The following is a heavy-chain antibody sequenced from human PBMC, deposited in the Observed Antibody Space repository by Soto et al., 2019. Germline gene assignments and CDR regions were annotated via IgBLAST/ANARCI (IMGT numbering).Heavy chain of an antibody. CDR3: ARRGIVVVVAASTNDAFDI. Sequence: SETLSLTCAVYGGSFSGYYWSWIRQPPGKGLEWIGEINHSGSTNYNPSLKSRVTISVDTSKNQFSLKLSSVTAADTAVYYCARRGIVVVVAASTNDAFDIWGQGTMVTVS. CDR1: GGSFSGYY. CDR2: INHSGST. D-gene: IGHD2-15*01. V-gene: IGHV4-34*01. J-gene: IGHJ3*02.